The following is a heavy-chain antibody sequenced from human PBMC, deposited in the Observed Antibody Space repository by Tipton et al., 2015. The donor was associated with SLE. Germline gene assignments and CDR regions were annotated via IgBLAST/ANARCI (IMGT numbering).Heavy chain of an antibody. CDR3: ARMVLVDY. J-gene: IGHJ4*02. CDR1: GFNFSSHA. V-gene: IGHV3-30-3*01. Sequence: SLRLSCAASGFNFSSHAMYWVRQAPGKGLEWVAVIAYPGSNKFYADSVKGRFTISRDNSQSTLYLEMNSLRAEDTAMYYCARMVLVDYWGQGTLVTVSS. CDR2: IAYPGSNK. D-gene: IGHD4/OR15-4a*01.